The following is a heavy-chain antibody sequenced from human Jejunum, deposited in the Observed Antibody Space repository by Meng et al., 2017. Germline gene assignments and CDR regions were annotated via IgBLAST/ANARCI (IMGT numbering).Heavy chain of an antibody. J-gene: IGHJ4*02. CDR2: ISQDGSHI. V-gene: IGHV3-7*01. CDR3: VKIGYTNWSLDY. Sequence: GGSLRLSCAVSGFTFRNYWMTWVRQAPEKGLEWVAGISQDGSHIYYVDSEKGRFTISRDNAKNSLYLQMNSLRAEDTAVYYCVKIGYTNWSLDYWGQGTLVTVSS. D-gene: IGHD2-15*01. CDR1: GFTFRNYW.